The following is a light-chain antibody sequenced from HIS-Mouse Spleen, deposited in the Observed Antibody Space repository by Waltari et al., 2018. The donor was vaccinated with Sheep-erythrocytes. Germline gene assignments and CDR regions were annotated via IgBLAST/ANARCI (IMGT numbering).Light chain of an antibody. CDR3: QQRSNWYT. CDR1: QSVSSY. Sequence: EIVLTQSPATLSLSPGERATLSCRASQSVSSYLAWYQQKPGQAPRRLIYDASYRATGIPARFSGSGSGTDFTLTISSLEPEDFAVYYCQQRSNWYTFGQGTKLEIK. CDR2: DAS. V-gene: IGKV3-11*01. J-gene: IGKJ2*01.